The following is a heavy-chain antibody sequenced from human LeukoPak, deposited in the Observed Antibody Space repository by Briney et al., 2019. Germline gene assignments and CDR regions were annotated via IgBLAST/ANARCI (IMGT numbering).Heavy chain of an antibody. D-gene: IGHD3-10*01. J-gene: IGHJ4*02. CDR1: GFTFSSYA. V-gene: IGHV3-30-3*01. CDR2: ISYDGSNK. CDR3: AREQDYYGSGMAYFDY. Sequence: GGSLRLSCAASGFTFSSYAMHWVRQAPGKGLEWEAVISYDGSNKYYADSVKGRFTISRDNSKNTLYLQMNSLRAEDTAVYHCAREQDYYGSGMAYFDYWGQGTLVTVSS.